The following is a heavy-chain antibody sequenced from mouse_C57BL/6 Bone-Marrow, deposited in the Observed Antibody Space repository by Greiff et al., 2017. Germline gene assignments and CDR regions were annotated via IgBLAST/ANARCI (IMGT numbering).Heavy chain of an antibody. D-gene: IGHD4-1*01. Sequence: EVKVVESEGGLVQPGSSMKLSCTASGFTFSDYYMAWVRQVPEKGLEWVANINYDGSSTYYLDSLKSRFIISRDNAKNILYLQMSSLKSEDTATYYCARDPNWEGSFDYWGQGTTLTVSS. CDR3: ARDPNWEGSFDY. CDR2: INYDGSST. CDR1: GFTFSDYY. V-gene: IGHV5-16*01. J-gene: IGHJ2*01.